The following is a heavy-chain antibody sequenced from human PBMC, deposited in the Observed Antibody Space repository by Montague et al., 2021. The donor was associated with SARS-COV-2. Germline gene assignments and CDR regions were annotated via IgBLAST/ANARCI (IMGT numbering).Heavy chain of an antibody. CDR3: ARSYGTTVVTRAFDY. Sequence: PALVKPTQTLTLTCTFSGFSLSTSGMCASWIRQPPGKALEWLTLXXWDDDKYYSTSLKTRLTISKDTSKNQVVLTMTNMDPVDTATYYCARSYGTTVVTRAFDYWGQGTLVTGSS. D-gene: IGHD4-23*01. J-gene: IGHJ4*02. CDR2: XXWDDDK. V-gene: IGHV2-70*01. CDR1: GFSLSTSGMC.